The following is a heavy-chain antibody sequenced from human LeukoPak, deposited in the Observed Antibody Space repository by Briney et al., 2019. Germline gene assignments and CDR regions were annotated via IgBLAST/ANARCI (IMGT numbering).Heavy chain of an antibody. V-gene: IGHV3-23*01. CDR2: ISGSGGST. Sequence: PGGSLRLSCAASGFTFSSYAMSWVRQAPGKGLEWVSAISGSGGSTYYADSVKGRFTISRDNSKNTLYLQMNSLRAEDTAVYYCAKDADGPYSSGWYNWFDPWGQGTLSPSPQ. CDR3: AKDADGPYSSGWYNWFDP. D-gene: IGHD6-19*01. CDR1: GFTFSSYA. J-gene: IGHJ5*02.